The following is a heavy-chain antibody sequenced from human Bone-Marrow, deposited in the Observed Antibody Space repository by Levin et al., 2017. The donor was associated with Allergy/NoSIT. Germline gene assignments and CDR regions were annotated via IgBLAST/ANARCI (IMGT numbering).Heavy chain of an antibody. CDR2: INPNSGVT. J-gene: IGHJ3*02. D-gene: IGHD4-17*01. CDR3: AREVAGDYGAFDI. Sequence: RGESLKISCKASYTASGHPFTGYFFHWVRQAPGQGLEWMGRINPNSGVTDYAEKFQGRVTLTRNTAIRTTYMELGGLRSDDTAVYYCAREVAGDYGAFDIWGQGTRIIVSA. V-gene: IGHV1-2*06. CDR1: YTASGHPFTGYF.